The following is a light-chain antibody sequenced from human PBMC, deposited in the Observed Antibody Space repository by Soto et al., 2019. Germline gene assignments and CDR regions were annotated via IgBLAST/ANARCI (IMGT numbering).Light chain of an antibody. CDR2: GAS. CDR1: QSVGSSY. CDR3: QQYGSSPRE. Sequence: EIVLTQSPGTLSLSPGERATLSCRASQSVGSSYLAWYQQKPGQAPRLLIYGASSRATGIPDRFSGSGSGTDFTLTISRLEPEDFAVYYCQQYGSSPREFGQGTKVEIK. V-gene: IGKV3-20*01. J-gene: IGKJ1*01.